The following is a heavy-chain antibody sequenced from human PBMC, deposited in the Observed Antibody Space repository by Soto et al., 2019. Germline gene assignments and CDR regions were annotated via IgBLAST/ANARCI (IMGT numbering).Heavy chain of an antibody. CDR1: GFTFSSYS. V-gene: IGHV3-21*01. CDR2: ISSSSSYI. Sequence: LRLSCAASGFTFSSYSMNWVRQAPGKGLEWVSSISSSSSYIYYADSVKGRFTISRDNAKNSLYLQMNSLRAEDTAVYYCARVPPLAAAGRGYYYGMDVWGQGTTVTVSS. J-gene: IGHJ6*02. CDR3: ARVPPLAAAGRGYYYGMDV. D-gene: IGHD6-13*01.